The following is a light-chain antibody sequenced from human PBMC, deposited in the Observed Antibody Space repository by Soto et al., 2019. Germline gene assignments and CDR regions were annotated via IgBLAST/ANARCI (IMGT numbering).Light chain of an antibody. J-gene: IGKJ1*01. CDR3: QEYNTWPWT. Sequence: VICMTQSPSLISASTVDRVTISCRMSQGISSYLAWYQQKPGKAPELLIYAASTLQSGVPARFTGSGSGTEFILTITSLESEDSAVYYCQEYNTWPWTFGQGTKVDIK. V-gene: IGKV1D-8*03. CDR1: QGISSY. CDR2: AAS.